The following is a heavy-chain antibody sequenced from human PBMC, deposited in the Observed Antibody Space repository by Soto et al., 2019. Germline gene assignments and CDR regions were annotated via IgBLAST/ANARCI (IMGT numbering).Heavy chain of an antibody. CDR2: IFHSLGA. CDR1: GGSTTSDY. J-gene: IGHJ4*02. Sequence: SATLSLTITVSGGSTTSDYWSWIRQPPGKGLEWLGYIFHSLGAKYNPSLGSRGTISLDTSKNQLSLSLRSVTAADTAIYFCVRDLNGSGDYWGQGTQVTVSS. D-gene: IGHD3-10*01. V-gene: IGHV4-59*01. CDR3: VRDLNGSGDY.